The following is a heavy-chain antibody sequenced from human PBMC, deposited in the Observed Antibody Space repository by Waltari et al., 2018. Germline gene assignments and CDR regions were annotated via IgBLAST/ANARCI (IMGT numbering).Heavy chain of an antibody. CDR2: IYYTGST. CDR3: ARGGGGDWEWFDP. Sequence: QVQLQESGPRLVKPSETLSLICTVSGGSISSYYWSWIRQPPGKGLDWIGYIYYTGSTNSNPSLKSRVTMSVDTSKNQFSLKLSSVTAADTAVYYCARGGGGDWEWFDPWGQGTLVTVSS. V-gene: IGHV4-59*01. D-gene: IGHD2-21*02. CDR1: GGSISSYY. J-gene: IGHJ5*02.